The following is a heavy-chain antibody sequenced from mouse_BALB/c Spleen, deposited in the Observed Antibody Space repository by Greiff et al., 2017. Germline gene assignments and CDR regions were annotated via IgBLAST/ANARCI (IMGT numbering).Heavy chain of an antibody. CDR2: ISYSGST. CDR3: ARRGDWDVPLDY. Sequence: EVQLQESGPSLVKPSQTLSLTCSVTGDSITSGYWNWIRKFPGNKLEYMGYISYSGSTYYNPSLKSRISITRDTSKNQYYLQLNSVTTEDAATYYCARRGDWDVPLDYWGQGTTLTVSS. V-gene: IGHV3-8*02. D-gene: IGHD4-1*01. J-gene: IGHJ2*01. CDR1: GDSITSGY.